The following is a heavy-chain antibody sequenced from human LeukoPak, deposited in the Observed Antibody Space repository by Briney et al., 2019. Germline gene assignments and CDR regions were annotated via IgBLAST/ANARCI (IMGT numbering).Heavy chain of an antibody. J-gene: IGHJ4*02. V-gene: IGHV1-18*01. Sequence: GASVKASCKASGYTFTTYAMNWVRQAPGQGLEWMGWISAYNGNTNYAQKLQGRVTMTTDTSTSTAYMELRSLRSDDTAVYYCARVRDYSGSYYDYWGQRTLVTVSS. CDR1: GYTFTTYA. D-gene: IGHD1-26*01. CDR2: ISAYNGNT. CDR3: ARVRDYSGSYYDY.